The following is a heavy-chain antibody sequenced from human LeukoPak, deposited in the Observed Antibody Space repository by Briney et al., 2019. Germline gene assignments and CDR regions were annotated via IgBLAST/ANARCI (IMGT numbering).Heavy chain of an antibody. J-gene: IGHJ4*02. CDR2: IYYSGST. Sequence: SETLSLTCTVSGGSISSYYWSWIRQPPGKGLEWIGYIYYSGSTNYNPSLKSRVTISVDTSKNQFSLKLSSVTAADTAVYYCARGRGYTRLYYFDYWGQGTLVTVSS. D-gene: IGHD5-24*01. V-gene: IGHV4-59*08. CDR3: ARGRGYTRLYYFDY. CDR1: GGSISSYY.